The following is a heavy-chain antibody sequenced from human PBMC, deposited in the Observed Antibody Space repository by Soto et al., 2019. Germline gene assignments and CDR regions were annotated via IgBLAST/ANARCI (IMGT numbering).Heavy chain of an antibody. CDR3: ARGYCSSTSCYTISHYYYGMDV. CDR1: GYTFTSYD. Sequence: ASVKVFCKASGYTFTSYDINWVRQATGQGLEWMGWMNPSSGNTGYAQKFQGRVTMTRNTSISTAYMELSSLRSEDTAVYYCARGYCSSTSCYTISHYYYGMDVWGQGTTVTVSS. J-gene: IGHJ6*02. V-gene: IGHV1-8*01. CDR2: MNPSSGNT. D-gene: IGHD2-2*02.